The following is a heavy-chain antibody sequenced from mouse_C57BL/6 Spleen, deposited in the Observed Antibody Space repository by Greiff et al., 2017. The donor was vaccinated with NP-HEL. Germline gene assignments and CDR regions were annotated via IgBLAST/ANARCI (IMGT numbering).Heavy chain of an antibody. Sequence: VKLQQPGAELVRPGSSVKLSCKASGYTFTSYWMDWVKQRPGQGLEWIGNIYPSDSETHYNQKFKDKATLTVDKSSSTAYMQLSSLTSEDSAVYYCAREGYYYGSSLGYWGQGTTLTVSS. J-gene: IGHJ2*01. CDR3: AREGYYYGSSLGY. V-gene: IGHV1-61*01. D-gene: IGHD1-1*01. CDR2: IYPSDSET. CDR1: GYTFTSYW.